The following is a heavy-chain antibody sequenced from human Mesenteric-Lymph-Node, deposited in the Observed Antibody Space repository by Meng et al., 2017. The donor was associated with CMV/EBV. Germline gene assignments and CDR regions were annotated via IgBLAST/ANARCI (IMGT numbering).Heavy chain of an antibody. Sequence: EVPLVESGGGLVQPGGSLSLSCAASGFNVRDKYMSWVRQAPGKGLEWVCIIYRGDNTYYIDSVKDRFTVSRDNSKNTMYLQMNSLRVEDTAVYYCTGDSVSNPNLDYWGQGTLVTVSS. J-gene: IGHJ4*02. CDR3: TGDSVSNPNLDY. CDR1: GFNVRDKY. D-gene: IGHD3-10*01. V-gene: IGHV3-66*01. CDR2: IYRGDNT.